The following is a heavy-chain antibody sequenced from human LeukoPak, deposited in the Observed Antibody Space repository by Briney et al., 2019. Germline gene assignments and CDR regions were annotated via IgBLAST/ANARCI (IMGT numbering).Heavy chain of an antibody. CDR2: IKQDGSEK. CDR1: GFTFSSYW. Sequence: PGGSLRLSCAASGFTFSSYWMSWVRQAPGKGLKWVANIKQDGSEKYYVDSVKGRFTISRDNAKNSLYLQMNSLRAEDTAVYYCARLRGSNWFDPWGQGTLVTVSS. V-gene: IGHV3-7*01. D-gene: IGHD1-26*01. J-gene: IGHJ5*02. CDR3: ARLRGSNWFDP.